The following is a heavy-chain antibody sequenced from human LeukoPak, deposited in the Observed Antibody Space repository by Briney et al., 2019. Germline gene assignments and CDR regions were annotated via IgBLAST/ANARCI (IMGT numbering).Heavy chain of an antibody. Sequence: ASVKVSCKASGGTFSSYAISWVRQAPGQGLEWMGGIIPIFGTATYAQKFQGRVTITADESTSTAYMELSSLRSEDTAVYYCARVRDYYDILTGYHNHYGMDVWGKGTTVTVSS. J-gene: IGHJ6*04. D-gene: IGHD3-9*01. CDR1: GGTFSSYA. CDR2: IIPIFGTA. V-gene: IGHV1-69*01. CDR3: ARVRDYYDILTGYHNHYGMDV.